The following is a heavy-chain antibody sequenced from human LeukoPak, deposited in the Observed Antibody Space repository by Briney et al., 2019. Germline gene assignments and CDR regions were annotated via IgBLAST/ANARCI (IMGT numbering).Heavy chain of an antibody. D-gene: IGHD2-15*01. V-gene: IGHV1-46*01. Sequence: ASVEVSCKASGYTFTKYYIHWVRQAPGQGLEWMGRVNPSGGSTTYAQKFQGRVTMTRDTSTSTLYMELSSLRSEDTAVYYCARDATLNSFDFWGQGTLVTASS. J-gene: IGHJ4*02. CDR1: GYTFTKYY. CDR3: ARDATLNSFDF. CDR2: VNPSGGST.